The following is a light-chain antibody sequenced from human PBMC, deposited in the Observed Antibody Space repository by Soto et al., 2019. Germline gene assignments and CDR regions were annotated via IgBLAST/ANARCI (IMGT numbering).Light chain of an antibody. CDR1: QDIRKE. J-gene: IGKJ4*01. Sequence: DIQITQSPSSLSSCVGDRVDMTCRVSQDIRKERGRYQEKPGNARKGLIYAASSRKSWFPSLCSGSGSATEFSLTIGNLQPEDFATYYCLQHNSYPLTCGGGTKVDIK. V-gene: IGKV1-17*02. CDR2: AAS. CDR3: LQHNSYPLT.